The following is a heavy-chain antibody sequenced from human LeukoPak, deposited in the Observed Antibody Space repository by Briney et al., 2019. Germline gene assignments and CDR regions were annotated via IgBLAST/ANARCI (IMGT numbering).Heavy chain of an antibody. J-gene: IGHJ3*02. D-gene: IGHD3-22*01. V-gene: IGHV3-23*01. Sequence: GGSLRLSCAASGFTFSSYAMSWVRQAPGKGLEWVSAISGSGGSTYYADSVKGRFTISRDNSKNTLYLQMNSLRAEDTAVYYCARDRGDSSGYAEAFDIWGQGTMVTVSS. CDR3: ARDRGDSSGYAEAFDI. CDR2: ISGSGGST. CDR1: GFTFSSYA.